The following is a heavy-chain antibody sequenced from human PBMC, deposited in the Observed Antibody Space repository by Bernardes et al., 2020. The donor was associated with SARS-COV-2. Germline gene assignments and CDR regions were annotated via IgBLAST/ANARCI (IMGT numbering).Heavy chain of an antibody. V-gene: IGHV4-59*12. CDR3: ARDTGDVYNGFQH. J-gene: IGHJ1*01. Sequence: SETLSLTCTVSGGSISTYYWSWIRQPPGKGLEWIGYSYYSGSTNYNPSLKSRVTISVDTSKNQFSLKLSSVTAADTAVYYCARDTGDVYNGFQHWGQGTLVTVSS. CDR1: GGSISTYY. D-gene: IGHD1-1*01. CDR2: SYYSGST.